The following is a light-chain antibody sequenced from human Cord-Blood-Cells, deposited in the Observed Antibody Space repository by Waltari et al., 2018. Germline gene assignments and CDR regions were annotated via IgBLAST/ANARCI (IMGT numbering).Light chain of an antibody. CDR2: KDS. J-gene: IGLJ1*01. V-gene: IGLV3-25*03. CDR1: ALPKQY. Sequence: SYELTQPPSVSVSPGQTARITCSGDALPKQYAYWYQQKPGQAPVLVIYKDSERPSGIPERFSGPSAGTTVTFTISGVQAEDEADYYCQSADSSGTYYVFGTGTKVTVL. CDR3: QSADSSGTYYV.